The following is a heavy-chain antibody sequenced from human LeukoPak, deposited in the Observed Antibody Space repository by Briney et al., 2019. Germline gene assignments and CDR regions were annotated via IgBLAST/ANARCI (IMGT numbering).Heavy chain of an antibody. CDR2: MYYSGST. CDR1: GGSISSGDYY. V-gene: IGHV4-30-4*01. D-gene: IGHD3-22*01. J-gene: IGHJ5*02. Sequence: PSETLSLTCTVSGGSISSGDYYWSWIRQPPGKGLEWIAYMYYSGSTYYNPSLKSRVTMSAYTSKNQLSLKLSSVTAADTAVYYCARPYYYDSRIDPWGQGILVTVSS. CDR3: ARPYYYDSRIDP.